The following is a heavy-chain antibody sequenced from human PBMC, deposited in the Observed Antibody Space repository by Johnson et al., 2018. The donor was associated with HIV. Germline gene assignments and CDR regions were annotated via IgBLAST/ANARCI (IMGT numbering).Heavy chain of an antibody. J-gene: IGHJ3*02. CDR2: IYSGGST. Sequence: VQLVESGGGLVQPGGSLRLSCAASGFTVSSNYMSWVRQAPGKGLEWVSVIYSGGSTYYADSVNGRFTISRDNSKNTLYLQMNSLRAEDTAVYYCAKETPSSGGTFDIWGKGTMVTVSS. CDR1: GFTVSSNY. D-gene: IGHD6-25*01. V-gene: IGHV3-66*01. CDR3: AKETPSSGGTFDI.